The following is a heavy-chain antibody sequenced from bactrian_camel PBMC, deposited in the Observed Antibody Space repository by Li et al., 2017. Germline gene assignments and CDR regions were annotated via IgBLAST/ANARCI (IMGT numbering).Heavy chain of an antibody. V-gene: IGHV3S40*01. CDR3: ALGGTRGVGGTWYPELDY. D-gene: IGHD3*01. CDR2: IENRGGTT. Sequence: DVQLVESGGGSVQAGGSLRLSCTASGKTVPSPAMGWMRQVPGANRETIAAIENRGGTTYYHASVKGRFTISQDNAKTTAYLQMNSLTPDDTGMYYCALGGTRGVGGTWYPELDYWDKGTQVTVS. CDR1: GKTVPSPA. J-gene: IGHJ4*01.